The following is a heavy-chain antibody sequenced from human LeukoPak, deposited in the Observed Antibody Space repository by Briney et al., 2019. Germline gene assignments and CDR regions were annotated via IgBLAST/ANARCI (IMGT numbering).Heavy chain of an antibody. CDR2: INHSGTT. D-gene: IGHD3-10*01. V-gene: IGHV4-34*01. J-gene: IGHJ2*01. CDR3: ARLPQTYYYGSGSPNWYFDL. CDR1: GGSFSGYY. Sequence: SETLSLTCAVYGGSFSGYYWSWIRQPPGKGLEWIGEINHSGTTNYNSSLKSRVTMSVDTSKNQFSLRLSSVTAADTAVYYCARLPQTYYYGSGSPNWYFDLWGRGTLVTVSS.